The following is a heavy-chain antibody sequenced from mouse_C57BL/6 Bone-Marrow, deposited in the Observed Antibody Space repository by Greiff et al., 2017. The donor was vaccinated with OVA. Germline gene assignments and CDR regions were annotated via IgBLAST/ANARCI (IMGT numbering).Heavy chain of an antibody. J-gene: IGHJ4*01. V-gene: IGHV1-80*01. CDR3: ARNNRTNGCYSMDY. CDR2: IYPGDGDT. Sequence: QVQLQQSGAELVKPGASVKISCKASGYAFSSYWMNWVKQRPGKGLEWIGQIYPGDGDTNYNGKFKGKATLTADKSSSTAYMQLSSLTSEDSAVYYCARNNRTNGCYSMDYWGQGTSVTVSS. CDR1: GYAFSSYW. D-gene: IGHD1-3*01.